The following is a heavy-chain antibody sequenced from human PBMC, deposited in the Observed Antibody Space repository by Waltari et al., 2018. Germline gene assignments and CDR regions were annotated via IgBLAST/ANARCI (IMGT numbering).Heavy chain of an antibody. Sequence: QVQLQESGPGLVKPSQTLSLTCTVSGVPIRSGDDHWNWIRQPPGKGLAWIGYVYYSGSTYYNPSLKSRLTISVDTSKNQFYLHLNSVTAADTAVYYCARADYYYDKNWFDPWGQGTPVTVSS. J-gene: IGHJ5*02. CDR2: VYYSGST. CDR3: ARADYYYDKNWFDP. CDR1: GVPIRSGDDH. V-gene: IGHV4-30-4*08. D-gene: IGHD3-22*01.